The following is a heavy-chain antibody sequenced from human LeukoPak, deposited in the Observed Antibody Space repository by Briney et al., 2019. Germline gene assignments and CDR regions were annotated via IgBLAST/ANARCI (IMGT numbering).Heavy chain of an antibody. D-gene: IGHD6-25*01. CDR1: GFTFSTYA. V-gene: IGHV3-23*01. CDR3: AKDRGFGAAAGHSFYFDY. CDR2: ISGSGGNT. J-gene: IGHJ4*02. Sequence: PGGSLRLSCAASGFTFSTYAMSWVRQAPGKGLEWVSAISGSGGNTYYADSVKGRFTLSRDNSKNTLYLQMNSLRAEDTAVYYCAKDRGFGAAAGHSFYFDYWGQGTLVTVSS.